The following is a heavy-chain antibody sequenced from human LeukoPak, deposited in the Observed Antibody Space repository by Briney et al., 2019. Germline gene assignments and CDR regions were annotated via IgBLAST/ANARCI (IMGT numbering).Heavy chain of an antibody. CDR2: ISASGGGK. CDR3: AKDNADYPIYYFDS. CDR1: GFTFSTYA. V-gene: IGHV3-23*01. J-gene: IGHJ4*02. D-gene: IGHD3-16*01. Sequence: PGGSLRLSCAASGFTFSTYAMNWVRQAPGKGLEWVSGISASGGGKFYADSVKGRFTISRDKSKSTVSLQMNSLRAEDAAVYYCAKDNADYPIYYFDSWGQGILVTVS.